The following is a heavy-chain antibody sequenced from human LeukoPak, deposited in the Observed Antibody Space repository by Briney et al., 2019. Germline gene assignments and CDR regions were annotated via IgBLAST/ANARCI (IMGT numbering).Heavy chain of an antibody. D-gene: IGHD6-13*01. Sequence: ASVKVSCKVSGYTLTELSMHWVRQAPGKGLEWMGGFDPEDGETIYAQKFQGRVTMTEDTSTDTAYMELSSLRSEDTAVYYCAKAHSSWYDRDFDYWGQGTLVTVSS. CDR3: AKAHSSWYDRDFDY. CDR2: FDPEDGET. V-gene: IGHV1-24*01. J-gene: IGHJ4*02. CDR1: GYTLTELS.